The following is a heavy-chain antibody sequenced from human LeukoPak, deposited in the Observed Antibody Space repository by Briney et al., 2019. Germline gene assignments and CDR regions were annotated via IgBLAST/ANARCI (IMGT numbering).Heavy chain of an antibody. Sequence: PSQTLSLTCTVSGGSISSGGYYWSWIRQHPGKGLEWIGYIYYSGSTYYNPSLKGRVTISVDTSKNQFSLKLSSVTAADTAVYYCARHDNYPGFGRGFAPWGQGFLVTVTS. D-gene: IGHD3-22*01. V-gene: IGHV4-31*03. CDR1: GGSISSGGYY. CDR2: IYYSGST. CDR3: ARHDNYPGFGRGFAP. J-gene: IGHJ5*02.